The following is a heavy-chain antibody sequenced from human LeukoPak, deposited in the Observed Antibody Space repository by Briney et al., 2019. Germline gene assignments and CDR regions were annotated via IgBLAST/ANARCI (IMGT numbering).Heavy chain of an antibody. CDR1: GGSISSYY. D-gene: IGHD6-13*01. Sequence: SETLSLTCTVSGGSISSYYWSWIRQPPGKGLEWIGYIYYSGSTNYNPSLKSRVTISVDTSKNQFSLKLSSVTAADTAVYYCARDQRGSSSWYGYYYYYMDVRGKGTTVTVSS. CDR2: IYYSGST. V-gene: IGHV4-59*01. J-gene: IGHJ6*03. CDR3: ARDQRGSSSWYGYYYYYMDV.